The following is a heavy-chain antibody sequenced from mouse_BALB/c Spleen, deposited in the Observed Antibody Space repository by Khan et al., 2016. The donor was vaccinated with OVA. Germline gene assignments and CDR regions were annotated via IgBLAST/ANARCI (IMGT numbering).Heavy chain of an antibody. Sequence: EVELVESGGGLVQPGGSRKLSCAASGFTFSNFGMHWIRQAPEKGREWVAYISGDSNTIYYADTVKGRFTISRDNPRNTLFLQMTSLRSEDTAMYYCARSYFYGYYFDQWGQGTTLTVS. CDR2: ISGDSNTI. D-gene: IGHD1-1*01. CDR1: GFTFSNFG. V-gene: IGHV5-17*02. J-gene: IGHJ2*01. CDR3: ARSYFYGYYFDQ.